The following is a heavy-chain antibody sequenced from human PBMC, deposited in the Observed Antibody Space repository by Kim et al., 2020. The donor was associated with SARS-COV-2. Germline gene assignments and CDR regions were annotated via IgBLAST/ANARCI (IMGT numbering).Heavy chain of an antibody. CDR1: GYTFISYA. V-gene: IGHV1-3*01. CDR2: INADNGNT. Sequence: ASVKVSCKASGYTFISYAMHWGRQAPGQRLEWMGWINADNGNTKYSQKFQGRVTITRDTSASTAYMELSRLRSEDTAVYYCARKESRYGDLINWFDPWGQGTLVTVSS. CDR3: ARKESRYGDLINWFDP. D-gene: IGHD4-17*01. J-gene: IGHJ5*02.